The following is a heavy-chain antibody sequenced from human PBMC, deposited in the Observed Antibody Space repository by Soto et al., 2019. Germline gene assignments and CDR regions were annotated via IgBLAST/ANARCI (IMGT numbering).Heavy chain of an antibody. V-gene: IGHV4-59*01. CDR1: GGSISSYY. CDR3: ARDFGAAAGTFYYYYMDV. CDR2: IYYSGST. Sequence: SETLSLTCTVSGGSISSYYWSWIRQPPGKGLEWIGYIYYSGSTNYHPSLKSRVTISVDTSKNQFSLKLSSVTAADTAVYYCARDFGAAAGTFYYYYMDVWGKGTTVTVSS. J-gene: IGHJ6*03. D-gene: IGHD6-13*01.